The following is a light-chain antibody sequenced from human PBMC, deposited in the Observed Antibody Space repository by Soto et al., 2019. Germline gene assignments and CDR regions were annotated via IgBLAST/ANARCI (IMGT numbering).Light chain of an antibody. CDR1: QGVSSN. CDR2: GAS. Sequence: IEMTQSPSSLSVYLGDRVTLTCRASQGVSSNLAWYQQKPGQAPRLLIYGASRRATGIPDRFSGSGSGTDFTLTISRLEPEDFAVYYCQQYVSSPWAFGQGTKADI. J-gene: IGKJ1*01. CDR3: QQYVSSPWA. V-gene: IGKV3-20*01.